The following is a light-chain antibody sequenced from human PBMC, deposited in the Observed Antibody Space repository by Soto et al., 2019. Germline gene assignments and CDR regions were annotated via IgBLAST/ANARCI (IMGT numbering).Light chain of an antibody. Sequence: QSALTQPASVSGSPGQSIAISCTGTSSDVGGENYVSWYQHHPGKAPKLMIYEVSNRPSGVSNRFSGSKSGNTVSLTISGLQPEDEGDYYCSSYTTTTTVLLFGGGTKLTVL. V-gene: IGLV2-14*01. CDR1: SSDVGGENY. J-gene: IGLJ2*01. CDR3: SSYTTTTTVLL. CDR2: EVS.